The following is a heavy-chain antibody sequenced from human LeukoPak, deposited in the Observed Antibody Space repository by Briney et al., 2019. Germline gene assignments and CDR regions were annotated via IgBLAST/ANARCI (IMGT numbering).Heavy chain of an antibody. V-gene: IGHV3-23*01. J-gene: IGHJ4*02. Sequence: GGSLRLSCAASGSTFSSYAMSWVRQAPGKGLGWVSTISGSGSNTYHADPVKGRFTISRDNSKNTLYLQMNSLRAEDTALYYCAKGTAAPGTVFDYWGQGILVTVSS. CDR2: ISGSGSNT. CDR3: AKGTAAPGTVFDY. D-gene: IGHD6-13*01. CDR1: GSTFSSYA.